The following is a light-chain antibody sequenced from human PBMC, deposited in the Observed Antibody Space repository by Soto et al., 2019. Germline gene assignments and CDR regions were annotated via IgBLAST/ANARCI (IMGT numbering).Light chain of an antibody. J-gene: IGLJ3*02. CDR2: EVT. CDR3: RSFVAGNNYWV. V-gene: IGLV2-8*01. CDR1: SSDVGGYDY. Sequence: QSALTQPPSASGSPGRSVTISCTGTSSDVGGYDYVSWFQQHPGKAPKLIIYEVTKRPSGVPDRFSASKSGNTASLTVSGLQAEDGADYYCRSFVAGNNYWVFGGGTKVTVL.